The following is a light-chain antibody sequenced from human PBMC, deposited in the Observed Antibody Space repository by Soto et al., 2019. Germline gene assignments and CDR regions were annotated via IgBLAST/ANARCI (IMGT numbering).Light chain of an antibody. CDR3: SSYTSSSTYV. CDR1: SSDVGGYNY. J-gene: IGLJ1*01. V-gene: IGLV2-14*01. CDR2: DVS. Sequence: QSVLTQPASVSGSPGQSITISCSGTSSDVGGYNYVSWYQQHPGKAPKLMIYDVSNRPSGVSNLFSGSKSGNPSSLTSSGLQAEDEADYYCSSYTSSSTYVFGTGTKLTVL.